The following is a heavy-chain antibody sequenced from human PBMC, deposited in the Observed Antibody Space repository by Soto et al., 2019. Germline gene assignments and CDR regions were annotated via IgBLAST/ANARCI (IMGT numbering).Heavy chain of an antibody. J-gene: IGHJ4*02. CDR3: ARAVLGYCSSTSCPADY. CDR2: IYPGDSDT. V-gene: IGHV5-51*01. D-gene: IGHD2-2*01. CDR1: GYSFTSYW. Sequence: PGESLKISCKGSGYSFTSYWIGWVRQMPGKGLEWMGIIYPGDSDTRYSPSFQGQVTISADKSMSTAYLQWSSLKASDTAMYYCARAVLGYCSSTSCPADYWGQGTLVTVSS.